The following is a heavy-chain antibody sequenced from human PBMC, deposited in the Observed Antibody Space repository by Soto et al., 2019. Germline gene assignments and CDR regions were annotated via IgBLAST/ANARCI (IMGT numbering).Heavy chain of an antibody. V-gene: IGHV6-1*01. J-gene: IGHJ3*02. D-gene: IGHD3-22*01. CDR2: TYYRSKWYN. CDR1: GERVCRNRAA. Sequence: SPTLTRTGAGCGERVCRNRAAWKWSRQSPSKHLEWQGRTYYRSKWYNDYPVSVKTRIPINPDTSKNQFSLQLNSVTPEDTAVYSCARGAYYYGRSGYYYHSALDIWRQGTMVGVSS. CDR3: ARGAYYYGRSGYYYHSALDI.